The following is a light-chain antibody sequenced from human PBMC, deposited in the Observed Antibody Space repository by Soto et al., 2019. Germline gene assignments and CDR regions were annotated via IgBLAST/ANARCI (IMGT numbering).Light chain of an antibody. Sequence: QSALTQPASVSGSPGQSITISCTGTISDVGGYNYVSWYQHHPGKAPNLLMYEVFNRPSGVSNRFSGSRSGNTASLTISGLQADDKADYYCTSYASTSTYVVFGGGTKLTVL. V-gene: IGLV2-14*01. CDR2: EVF. J-gene: IGLJ2*01. CDR3: TSYASTSTYVV. CDR1: ISDVGGYNY.